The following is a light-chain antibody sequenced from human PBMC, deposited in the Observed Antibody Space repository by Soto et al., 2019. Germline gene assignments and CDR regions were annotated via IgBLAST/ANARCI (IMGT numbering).Light chain of an antibody. CDR1: QSISNY. J-gene: IGKJ5*01. V-gene: IGKV1-39*01. CDR2: AAS. CDR3: QQLFDSPIT. Sequence: DIQMTQSPASLSASVGDSVTIACRARQSISNYLNWYQLKPGKVPKLLIYAASTLKTGVPSRFSGSGSGTEFSLTITSLQPEDFATYYCQQLFDSPITFGQGTRLEIK.